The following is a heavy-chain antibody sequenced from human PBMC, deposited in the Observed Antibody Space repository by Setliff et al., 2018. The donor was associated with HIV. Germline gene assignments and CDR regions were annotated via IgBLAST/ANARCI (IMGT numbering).Heavy chain of an antibody. CDR2: ISRSGDTI. V-gene: IGHV3-48*04. J-gene: IGHJ3*02. CDR1: GFTFSTYS. D-gene: IGHD3-22*01. Sequence: GGSLRLSCAASGFTFSTYSMNWVRQAPGKGLEWVSYISRSGDTIDYADSVKGRFTISRDNAKNSLYLQMNSLRAEDTAVYYCARDRPNYYDSSGYAFDIWGQGTMVTVSS. CDR3: ARDRPNYYDSSGYAFDI.